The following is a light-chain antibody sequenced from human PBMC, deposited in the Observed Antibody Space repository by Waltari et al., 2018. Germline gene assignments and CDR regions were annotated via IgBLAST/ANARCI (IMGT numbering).Light chain of an antibody. Sequence: DIQMTQSPSSVSASVGDRVPITCRASQDIATWLGSYQQKIGKAPKLLIYTGSSLQSGVPPRFSGSGSGTDFTLTISRLQPEDSATYYCQQTTSFPLTFGGGTKVEIK. J-gene: IGKJ4*01. CDR1: QDIATW. CDR3: QQTTSFPLT. CDR2: TGS. V-gene: IGKV1-12*01.